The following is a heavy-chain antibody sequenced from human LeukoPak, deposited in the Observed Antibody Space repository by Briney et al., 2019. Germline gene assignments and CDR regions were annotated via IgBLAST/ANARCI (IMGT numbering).Heavy chain of an antibody. Sequence: SETLSLTCTVSGGSISSYYWSWIRQPPGKGLEWIGSIYYSGSTYYNPSLKSRVTISVDTSKNQFSLKLSSVTAADTAVYYCARARSSDYGDSLYLDYWGQGTLVTVSS. CDR3: ARARSSDYGDSLYLDY. V-gene: IGHV4-39*01. CDR1: GGSISSYY. CDR2: IYYSGST. D-gene: IGHD4-17*01. J-gene: IGHJ4*02.